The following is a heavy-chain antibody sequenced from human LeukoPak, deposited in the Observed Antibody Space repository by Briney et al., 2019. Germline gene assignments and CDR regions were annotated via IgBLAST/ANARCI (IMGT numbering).Heavy chain of an antibody. CDR2: IYYSGST. CDR3: ARGRRITTIVVVITYLDAFDI. V-gene: IGHV4-59*12. D-gene: IGHD3-22*01. CDR1: GGSISSYY. J-gene: IGHJ3*02. Sequence: SETLSLTCTVSGGSISSYYWSWIRQPPGKGLEWIGYIYYSGSTNYNPSLKSRVTISVDTSKNQFSLKLSSVTAADTAVYYCARGRRITTIVVVITYLDAFDIWGQGTMVTVSS.